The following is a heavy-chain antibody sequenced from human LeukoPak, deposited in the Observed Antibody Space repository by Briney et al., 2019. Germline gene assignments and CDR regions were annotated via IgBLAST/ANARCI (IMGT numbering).Heavy chain of an antibody. CDR2: ISGSGGST. Sequence: GGSLRLSCAASGFTFSSYAMSWVRQAPGKGLEWVSAISGSGGSTYYADSVKGRFTISRDNSKNTLYLQMNSLRAEDMAVYYCPKDFYSGWSAFDIWGQGTMVTVSS. CDR1: GFTFSSYA. D-gene: IGHD6-19*01. V-gene: IGHV3-23*01. CDR3: PKDFYSGWSAFDI. J-gene: IGHJ3*02.